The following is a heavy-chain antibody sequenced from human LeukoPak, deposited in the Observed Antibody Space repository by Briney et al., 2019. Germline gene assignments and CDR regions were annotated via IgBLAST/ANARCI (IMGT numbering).Heavy chain of an antibody. CDR1: GFTFSDSW. CDR2: IHSDGGTT. J-gene: IGHJ4*02. D-gene: IGHD1-26*01. Sequence: GGSERLSCAASGFTFSDSWMHWVRQAAGRGLVWVSLIHSDGGTTNYADSVKGRFTISRDNAKNTVYLQMNSLRVEDTAVHYCARDIYSIAEWGQGTLVTVSP. CDR3: ARDIYSIAE. V-gene: IGHV3-74*01.